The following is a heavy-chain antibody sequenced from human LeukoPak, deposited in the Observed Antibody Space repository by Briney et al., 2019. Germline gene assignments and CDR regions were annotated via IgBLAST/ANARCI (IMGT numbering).Heavy chain of an antibody. V-gene: IGHV1-2*02. CDR3: AREAYYDSSGYPFDY. CDR1: GYTFTGYY. J-gene: IGHJ4*02. D-gene: IGHD3-22*01. Sequence: ASVKVSCKASGYTFTGYYMHWVRQAPGQGLEWMGWINPNSGGTNYAQKFQGRVTISVDTSKNQFSLKLSSVTAADTAVYYCAREAYYDSSGYPFDYWGQGTLVTVSS. CDR2: INPNSGGT.